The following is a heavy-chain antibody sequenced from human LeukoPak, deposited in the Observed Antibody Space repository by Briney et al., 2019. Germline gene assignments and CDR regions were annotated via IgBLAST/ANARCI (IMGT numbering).Heavy chain of an antibody. CDR1: GYTFTGYY. Sequence: GASVKVSCKAYGYTFTGYYMHWVRQAPGQGLEWMGWINPNSGGTNYAQKFQGRVTMTRDTSISTAYMELSRLRSDDTAVYYCARDVGGITGTTQGDYWGQGTLVTVSS. CDR2: INPNSGGT. CDR3: ARDVGGITGTTQGDY. V-gene: IGHV1-2*02. J-gene: IGHJ4*02. D-gene: IGHD1-7*01.